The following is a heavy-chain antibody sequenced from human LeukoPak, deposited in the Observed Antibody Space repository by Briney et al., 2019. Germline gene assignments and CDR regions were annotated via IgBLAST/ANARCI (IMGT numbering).Heavy chain of an antibody. J-gene: IGHJ5*02. CDR3: ARANGGNSGIWFDP. V-gene: IGHV4-34*01. CDR1: GGSFSGYY. CDR2: INHSGST. Sequence: PSETLSLTCAVYGGSFSGYYWSWIRQPPGKGLEWIGEINHSGSTNYNPSLKSRVTISVDTSKNQFSLKLSSVTAAVTAVYYCARANGGNSGIWFDPWGQGTLVTVSS. D-gene: IGHD4-23*01.